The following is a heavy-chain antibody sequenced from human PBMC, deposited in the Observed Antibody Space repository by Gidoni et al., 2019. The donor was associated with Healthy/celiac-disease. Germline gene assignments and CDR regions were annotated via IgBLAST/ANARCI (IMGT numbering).Heavy chain of an antibody. CDR2: IYHSGST. J-gene: IGHJ5*02. CDR3: ARGEEWLLRQSWFDP. Sequence: QVQLQESRPGLVKLSETLSLTCAVSGYSFSSGYYWGWLRTPPGKGLEWIGSIYHSGSTYYSPSLKSRVTISVDTSKNQFSLKLSSVTAADTAVYYCARGEEWLLRQSWFDPWGQGTLVTVSS. V-gene: IGHV4-38-2*01. D-gene: IGHD3-3*01. CDR1: GYSFSSGYY.